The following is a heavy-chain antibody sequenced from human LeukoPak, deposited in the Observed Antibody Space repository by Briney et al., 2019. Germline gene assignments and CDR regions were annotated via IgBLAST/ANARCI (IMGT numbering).Heavy chain of an antibody. Sequence: ASVKVSCKASGYTFTSYYMHWVRQAPGQGLEWMGIINPSGGSTSYAQKFQGRVTMTRDTSISTAYMELSRLRSDDTAVYYCARGLGELVLDYWGQGTLVTVSS. D-gene: IGHD6-13*01. CDR1: GYTFTSYY. CDR3: ARGLGELVLDY. V-gene: IGHV1-46*01. CDR2: INPSGGST. J-gene: IGHJ4*02.